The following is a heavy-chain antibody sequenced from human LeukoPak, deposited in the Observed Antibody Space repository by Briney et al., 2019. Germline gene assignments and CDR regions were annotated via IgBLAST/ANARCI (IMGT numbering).Heavy chain of an antibody. CDR3: ARDPANTVTTVYYYYMDV. CDR1: GYTFTVYY. CDR2: INPNSGGT. J-gene: IGHJ6*03. D-gene: IGHD4-11*01. V-gene: IGHV1-2*02. Sequence: WASVKVSFKASGYTFTVYYMHWVRQAPGQGLEWMGWINPNSGGTNYAQKFQGRVTMTRDTSISTAYMELSRLRSDDTAVYYCARDPANTVTTVYYYYMDVWGKGTTVTVSS.